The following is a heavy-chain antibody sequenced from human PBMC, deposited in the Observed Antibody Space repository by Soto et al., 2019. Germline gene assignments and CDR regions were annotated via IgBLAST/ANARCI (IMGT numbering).Heavy chain of an antibody. D-gene: IGHD2-21*01. CDR3: AIILGSSINHKRRNLFDP. CDR1: GGSFSGYY. Sequence: SETLSLTCAVYGGSFSGYYWSWIRQPPGKGLEWIGEINHSGSTNYNPSLKSRVTISVDTSKNQFSLKLSSVTAADTAVYYCAIILGSSINHKRRNLFDPWGRGTLVNVSS. V-gene: IGHV4-34*01. J-gene: IGHJ5*02. CDR2: INHSGST.